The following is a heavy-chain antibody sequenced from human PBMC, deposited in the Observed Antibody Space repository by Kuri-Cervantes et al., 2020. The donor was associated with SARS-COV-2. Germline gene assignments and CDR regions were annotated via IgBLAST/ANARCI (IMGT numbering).Heavy chain of an antibody. Sequence: GGSLRLSCAASGFTFSSYWMHWVRQAPGKGLVWVSRINSDGSSTSYADSVKGRFTISRDNAKNTLYLQMKSLRAEDTAVYYCATQGTIYYYDTLWGQGTLVTVSS. CDR1: GFTFSSYW. V-gene: IGHV3-74*01. J-gene: IGHJ4*02. D-gene: IGHD3-22*01. CDR2: INSDGSST. CDR3: ATQGTIYYYDTL.